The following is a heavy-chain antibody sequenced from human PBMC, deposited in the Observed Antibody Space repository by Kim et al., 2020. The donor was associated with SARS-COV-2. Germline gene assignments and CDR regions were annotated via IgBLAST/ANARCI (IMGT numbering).Heavy chain of an antibody. J-gene: IGHJ2*01. CDR2: INHSGRT. D-gene: IGHD3-10*01. CDR1: GGSFSGYY. CDR3: ARRLSNTSGWGSHYCDL. Sequence: SETLSLTCAVYGGSFSGYYWSWIRQPPGKGLEWIGEINHSGRTNYNLSLKSRVTISVDTSKNQFSLKLTSVTAADTAVYYCARRLSNTSGWGSHYCDLWG. V-gene: IGHV4-34*01.